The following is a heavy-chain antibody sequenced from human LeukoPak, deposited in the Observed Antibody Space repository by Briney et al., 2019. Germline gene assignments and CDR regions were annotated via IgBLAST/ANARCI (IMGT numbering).Heavy chain of an antibody. V-gene: IGHV7-4-1*02. CDR3: ARHSEKQLDNWFDP. Sequence: ASVKVSCKASGYTFTTYAMNWVRQAPGQGLEWMGWINTNTGNPTYAQGFTGRFVFSLDTSVSTAYLQISSLKASGTAMYYCARHSEKQLDNWFDPWGQGTLVTVSS. CDR1: GYTFTTYA. J-gene: IGHJ5*02. CDR2: INTNTGNP. D-gene: IGHD6-13*01.